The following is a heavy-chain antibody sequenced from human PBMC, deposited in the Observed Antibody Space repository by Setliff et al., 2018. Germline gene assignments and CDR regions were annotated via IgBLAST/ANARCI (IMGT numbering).Heavy chain of an antibody. Sequence: PGGSLRLSCEVSGFSVTNNEMSWVRQAPGKGLVWVSRINSDGSTTTYADSVKGRFTISRDNGKNTVYLQMNSLRAEDTAMYYCVRGSAYSSGSFDCWGQGTLVTVSS. CDR2: INSDGSTT. V-gene: IGHV3-74*01. CDR1: GFSVTNNE. CDR3: VRGSAYSSGSFDC. J-gene: IGHJ4*02. D-gene: IGHD3-22*01.